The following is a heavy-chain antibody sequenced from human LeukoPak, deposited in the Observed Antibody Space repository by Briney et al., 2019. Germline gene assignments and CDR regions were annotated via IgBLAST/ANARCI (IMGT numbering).Heavy chain of an antibody. CDR1: GYSFTNYW. CDR2: LYLGDSDT. CDR3: ARQTYSSGRDAFDI. Sequence: GESLKISCKGSGYSFTNYWIGWVRQTPGKGLEWMGILYLGDSDTRYSPSFQGQVTISADKSITTAYLQWSSLKASDTAMYYRARQTYSSGRDAFDIWGQGTMVTVSS. J-gene: IGHJ3*02. D-gene: IGHD6-25*01. V-gene: IGHV5-51*01.